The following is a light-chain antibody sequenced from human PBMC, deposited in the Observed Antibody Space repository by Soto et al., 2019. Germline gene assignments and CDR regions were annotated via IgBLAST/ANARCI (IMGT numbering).Light chain of an antibody. CDR3: QQYNNWPAT. J-gene: IGKJ1*01. CDR2: GAS. Sequence: EIVMTQSPATLSVSPGERATLSCRASPSVSSNLAWYQQKPGQAPRLLIYGASTSATGMPARFSGSGSGTEFTLTTSSLQSEDLAVYYCQQYNNWPATFGQGTKVYIK. V-gene: IGKV3-15*01. CDR1: PSVSSN.